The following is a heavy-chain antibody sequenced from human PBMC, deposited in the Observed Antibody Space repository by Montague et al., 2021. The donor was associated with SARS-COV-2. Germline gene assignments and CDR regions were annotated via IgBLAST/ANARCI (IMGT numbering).Heavy chain of an antibody. D-gene: IGHD3-22*01. CDR2: IYYSGST. Sequence: SQTLSLTCTVSGGSISSYYWSWIRQPPGKGLELIGYIYYSGSTNYNPSLKSRVTISVDTSKNQFSLKLSSVTAADTAVYYCARFPYYYDNWFDPWGQGTLVTVSS. V-gene: IGHV4-59*08. CDR3: ARFPYYYDNWFDP. J-gene: IGHJ5*02. CDR1: GGSISSYY.